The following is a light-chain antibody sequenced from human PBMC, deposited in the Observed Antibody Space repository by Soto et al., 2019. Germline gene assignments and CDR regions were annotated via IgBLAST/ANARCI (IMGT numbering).Light chain of an antibody. Sequence: DIQLTQSPSFLSASVGDRVTITCRASQGISSYLAWYQQKPGKAPKLLIYAASTLQSGVPSRFSGSGSGPEFTLTSSSLQPEDFATYYCQQLNSYPPVFGPGTKVDIK. CDR1: QGISSY. CDR2: AAS. CDR3: QQLNSYPPV. V-gene: IGKV1-9*01. J-gene: IGKJ3*01.